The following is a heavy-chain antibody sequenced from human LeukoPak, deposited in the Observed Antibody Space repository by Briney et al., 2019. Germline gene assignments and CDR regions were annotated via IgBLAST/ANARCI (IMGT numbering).Heavy chain of an antibody. CDR3: ARAPRGYSYGPRYYFDY. CDR1: GGSFTTSF. D-gene: IGHD5-18*01. J-gene: IGHJ4*02. CDR2: VNHSGNT. V-gene: IGHV4-34*01. Sequence: SETLSLTCAVYGGSFTTSFWSLICQPPGKGLQWIGEVNHSGNTNYNPSLKSRVTISVDTSKNQFSLKLSSVTAADTAVYYCARAPRGYSYGPRYYFDYWGQGTLVTVSS.